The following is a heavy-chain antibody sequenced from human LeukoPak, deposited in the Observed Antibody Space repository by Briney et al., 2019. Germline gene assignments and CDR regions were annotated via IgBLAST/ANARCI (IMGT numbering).Heavy chain of an antibody. Sequence: GGSPRLSCAASGFTVSSDYMSWVRQAPGKGLEWVSVIYSGGSTYYADSVKGRFTISRDKSKNTVYLQMNSLRFEDTAMYYCARNWFDPWGQGTLVTVSS. CDR3: ARNWFDP. CDR1: GFTVSSDY. J-gene: IGHJ5*02. V-gene: IGHV3-53*05. CDR2: IYSGGST.